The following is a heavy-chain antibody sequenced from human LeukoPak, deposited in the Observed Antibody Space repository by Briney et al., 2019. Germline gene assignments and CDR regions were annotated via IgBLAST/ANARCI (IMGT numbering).Heavy chain of an antibody. CDR1: GFTFDDYA. Sequence: PGGSLRLSCAASGFTFDDYAMHWVRQAPGKGLEWLSGISWNSGSIGYADSVKGRFTISRDNAKNSLYLQMNSLRAEDTALYYCAKGYIAAAGTIDYWGQGTLVTVSS. D-gene: IGHD6-13*01. CDR2: ISWNSGSI. V-gene: IGHV3-9*01. CDR3: AKGYIAAAGTIDY. J-gene: IGHJ4*02.